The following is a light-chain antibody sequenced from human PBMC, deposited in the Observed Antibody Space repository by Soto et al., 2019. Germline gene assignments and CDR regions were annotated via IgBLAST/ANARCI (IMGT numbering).Light chain of an antibody. Sequence: EIVLTQSPGSLSLSPGERATLSCRASQSVDSTFFAWYQKKPGQAPRLLIYGASKRATGVPDRFSGSGSGTDFTITISRLEPEDFAVYYSQQYMSSVTFGQGTKVEI. CDR1: QSVDSTF. V-gene: IGKV3-20*01. CDR2: GAS. J-gene: IGKJ1*01. CDR3: QQYMSSVT.